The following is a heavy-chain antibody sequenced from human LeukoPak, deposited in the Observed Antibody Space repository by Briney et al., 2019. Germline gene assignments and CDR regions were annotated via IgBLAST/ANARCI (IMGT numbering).Heavy chain of an antibody. CDR2: ITGSGGST. CDR3: ATHPGDYWFGYLQL. D-gene: IGHD3-10*01. V-gene: IGHV3-23*01. J-gene: IGHJ4*02. Sequence: GGSLRLSCAASGFTFSTYAMSWVRQGPGGGLEWVSTITGSGGSTYYPDSVKGRFTVSRDNAKNSLYLQMNSLRVEDTAVYYCATHPGDYWFGYLQLWGQGTLVTVSS. CDR1: GFTFSTYA.